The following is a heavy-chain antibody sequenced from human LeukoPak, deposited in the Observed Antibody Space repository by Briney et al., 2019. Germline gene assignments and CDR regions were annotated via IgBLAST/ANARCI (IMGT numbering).Heavy chain of an antibody. D-gene: IGHD1-26*01. J-gene: IGHJ4*02. V-gene: IGHV3-64*01. Sequence: GGSLGLSCAASGFTFSSYAMHWVRQAPGKGLEYVSAISSNGGSTYYANSVKGRFTISRDNSKNTLYLQMGSLRAEDMAVYYCARDRGSYYEYYFDYWGQGTLVTVSS. CDR3: ARDRGSYYEYYFDY. CDR1: GFTFSSYA. CDR2: ISSNGGST.